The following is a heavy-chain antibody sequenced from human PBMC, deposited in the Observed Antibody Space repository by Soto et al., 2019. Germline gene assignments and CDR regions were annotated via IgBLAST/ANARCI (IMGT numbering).Heavy chain of an antibody. CDR3: ASQYYDFSSGALDF. D-gene: IGHD3-3*01. Sequence: QVQLQESGPGLVQPSQTLSLTCTVSGGSISSDDYYWTWVRQPPGEGLEWIGEIHDTATTSYNPSLNSRLILSVDTSRNQFSLRLKSVTATDTVVYFAASQYYDFSSGALDFWGQGILVPVSS. CDR1: GGSISSDDYY. CDR2: IHDTATT. J-gene: IGHJ4*02. V-gene: IGHV4-30-4*01.